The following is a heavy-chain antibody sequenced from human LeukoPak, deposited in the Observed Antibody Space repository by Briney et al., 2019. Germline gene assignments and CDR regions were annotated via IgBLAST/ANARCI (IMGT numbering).Heavy chain of an antibody. CDR3: ARTTYGVNDY. CDR1: GFTFSSYW. CDR2: IKQDGSEK. V-gene: IGHV3-7*01. J-gene: IGHJ4*02. Sequence: GGSLRLSCGASGFTFSSYWMSWVRQAPGKGLEWVANIKQDGSEKYYVDSVKGRFTISRDNAKNSLYLQMNSLRAEDTAVYYCARTTYGVNDYWGQGTLVTVSS. D-gene: IGHD2-8*01.